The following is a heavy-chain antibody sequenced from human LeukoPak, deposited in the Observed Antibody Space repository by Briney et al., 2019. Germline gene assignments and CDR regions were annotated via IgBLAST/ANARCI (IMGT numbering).Heavy chain of an antibody. Sequence: GGSLRLSCAASGFTFSTYAVNWVRQAPGKGLEWVSAISGSGGSTYYADSVKGRFTISRDNSKNTLYLQMNSLRAEDTAVYYCAKMRELRLRPPDYWGQGTLVTVSS. CDR3: AKMRELRLRPPDY. J-gene: IGHJ4*02. CDR1: GFTFSTYA. CDR2: ISGSGGST. V-gene: IGHV3-23*01. D-gene: IGHD1-26*01.